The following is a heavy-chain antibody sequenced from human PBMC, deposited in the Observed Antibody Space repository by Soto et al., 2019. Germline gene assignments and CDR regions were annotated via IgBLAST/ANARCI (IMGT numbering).Heavy chain of an antibody. CDR3: ARHWEQWLGYIDY. CDR1: GGSISSGSFY. V-gene: IGHV4-39*01. CDR2: IYYTRNT. Sequence: QLQLQESGPGLVKPSETLSLTCTVSGGSISSGSFYWGWIRQPPGKGLEWIGSIYYTRNTYYNPSLKSRVTISVDSSKNQFSLKLSSVTAADTAVYYCARHWEQWLGYIDYWGQGTRVAVSS. D-gene: IGHD6-19*01. J-gene: IGHJ4*02.